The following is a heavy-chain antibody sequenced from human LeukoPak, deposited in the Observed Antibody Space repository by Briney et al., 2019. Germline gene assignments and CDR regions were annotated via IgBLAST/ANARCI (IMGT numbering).Heavy chain of an antibody. Sequence: PGGSLRLSCAASGFTFSSYSMNWVRQAPGKGLEWVSSISSSSSYVNYADSVKGRFTISRDNAKNSLYLQMNSLRAEDTAVYYCARDIAVAGFDYWGQGTLVTVSS. J-gene: IGHJ4*02. V-gene: IGHV3-21*01. D-gene: IGHD6-19*01. CDR3: ARDIAVAGFDY. CDR2: ISSSSSYV. CDR1: GFTFSSYS.